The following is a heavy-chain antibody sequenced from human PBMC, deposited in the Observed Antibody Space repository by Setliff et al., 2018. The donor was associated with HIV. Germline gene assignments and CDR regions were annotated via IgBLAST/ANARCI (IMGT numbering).Heavy chain of an antibody. CDR1: GGSFSGYC. V-gene: IGHV4-34*01. CDR2: IQHSGRI. D-gene: IGHD3-22*01. J-gene: IGHJ3*02. CDR3: ARVEDYYDSSSYYPPDAFDI. Sequence: PSETLSLTCAVYGGSFSGYCWSWIRQPPGKGLEWIGEIQHSGRINYNPSLRSRVTTSVDTSKNQFSLRLRSVTAADTAVYYCARVEDYYDSSSYYPPDAFDIWGQGTMVTVSS.